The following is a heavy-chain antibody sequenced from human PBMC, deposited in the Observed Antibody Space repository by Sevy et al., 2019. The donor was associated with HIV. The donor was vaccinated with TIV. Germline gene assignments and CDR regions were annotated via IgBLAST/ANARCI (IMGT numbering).Heavy chain of an antibody. D-gene: IGHD4-17*01. CDR2: IDYIGTT. Sequence: SETLSLTCTVSSGSISSSSYYWGWIRQSPGKGLEWIASIDYIGTTYYNLALKSRVTITGDRSKNEVSLNLRFVTAADAAVYYCARYLRGDHAGGFDFWGQGTPVTVS. V-gene: IGHV4-39*01. J-gene: IGHJ5*01. CDR1: SGSISSSSYY. CDR3: ARYLRGDHAGGFDF.